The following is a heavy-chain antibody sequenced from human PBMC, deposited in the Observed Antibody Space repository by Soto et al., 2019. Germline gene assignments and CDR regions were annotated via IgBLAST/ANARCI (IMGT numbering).Heavy chain of an antibody. D-gene: IGHD5-12*01. CDR1: GGSINTFY. Sequence: SETLSLTCTVSGGSINTFYWSWVRQPAGKGLEWIGRIFSSGSTSFNPSLESRVAMSVDTSKNHFPLNLSSVTAADMAVYYCAREGSYSAYNFAHGIQLWSFDFWGQGALVTVSS. CDR2: IFSSGST. CDR3: AREGSYSAYNFAHGIQLWSFDF. V-gene: IGHV4-4*07. J-gene: IGHJ4*02.